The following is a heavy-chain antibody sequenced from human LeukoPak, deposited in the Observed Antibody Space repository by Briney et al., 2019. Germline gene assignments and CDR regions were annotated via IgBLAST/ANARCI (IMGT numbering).Heavy chain of an antibody. Sequence: GGSLRLSCAASGFTFSGYAMSWVRQAPGKGLEWVSTISAGGGSTYSANSMKGRFTISRDNSKNTLYLHMNSLRAEDTAVYYCAKGSSPFDPWGQGTLVTVSS. D-gene: IGHD2-15*01. CDR1: GFTFSGYA. CDR3: AKGSSPFDP. J-gene: IGHJ5*02. V-gene: IGHV3-23*01. CDR2: ISAGGGST.